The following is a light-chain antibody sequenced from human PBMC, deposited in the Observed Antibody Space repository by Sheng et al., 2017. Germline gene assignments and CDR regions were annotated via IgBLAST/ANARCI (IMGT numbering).Light chain of an antibody. CDR3: QQYNNWPRT. CDR1: QGITAT. CDR2: VAS. J-gene: IGKJ1*01. V-gene: IGKV3-15*01. Sequence: IELTQSPSSLSASVGDRVTITCRASQGITATLAWYQQKPGQAPRLLIYVASTRATGIPARFSGSGSGTEFTLTISSLQSEDFAVYYCQQYNNWPRTFGQGTKVEIK.